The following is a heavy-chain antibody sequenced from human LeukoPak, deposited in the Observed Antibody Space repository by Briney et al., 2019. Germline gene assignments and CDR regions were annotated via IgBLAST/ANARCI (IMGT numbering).Heavy chain of an antibody. CDR1: GFTFNNYV. Sequence: ESGGSLRLSCAASGFTFNNYVMSWVRQAPGKGLEWVSAIGGGATTYYADSVKGRFTISRDNTKNTLYLQMNSLRAEDTALYYCAKDPQRGSPYYFDYWGQGTLVTVSS. D-gene: IGHD1-26*01. V-gene: IGHV3-23*01. CDR3: AKDPQRGSPYYFDY. CDR2: IGGGATT. J-gene: IGHJ4*02.